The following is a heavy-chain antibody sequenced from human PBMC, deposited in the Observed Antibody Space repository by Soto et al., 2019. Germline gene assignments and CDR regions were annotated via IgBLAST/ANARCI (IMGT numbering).Heavy chain of an antibody. Sequence: ASVKVSCKASGYTFTSYDINWVRQATGQGLEWMGWMNPNSGNTGYAQKFQGRVTMTRNTSISTAYMELSSLRSEDTAVYYCARASVPYCSGGSCYGLDPWGQGTLVTVSS. V-gene: IGHV1-8*01. CDR1: GYTFTSYD. CDR3: ARASVPYCSGGSCYGLDP. D-gene: IGHD2-15*01. J-gene: IGHJ5*02. CDR2: MNPNSGNT.